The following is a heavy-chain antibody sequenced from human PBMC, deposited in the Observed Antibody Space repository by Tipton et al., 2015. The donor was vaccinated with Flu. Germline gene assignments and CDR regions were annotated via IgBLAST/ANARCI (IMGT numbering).Heavy chain of an antibody. CDR2: ISSSASTI. CDR3: ARDLLGYYYYGMDV. J-gene: IGHJ6*02. V-gene: IGHV3-48*03. D-gene: IGHD2-15*01. Sequence: AVSGFTFSSYEMNWVRQAPGKGLEWVSYISSSASTIYYADSVRGRFTISRDNAKNSLSLQMNSLRAEDTAVYYCARDLLGYYYYGMDVWGQGTTVTVSS. CDR1: GFTFSSYE.